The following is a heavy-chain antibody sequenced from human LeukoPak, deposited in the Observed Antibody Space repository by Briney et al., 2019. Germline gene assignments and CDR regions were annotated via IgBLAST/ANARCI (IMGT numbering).Heavy chain of an antibody. Sequence: SETLSLTCTVSGGSISSYYWSWIRQPPGKGLEWIGYIYYSGSTNYNPSLKSRVTISVDTSKNQFSLKLSSVTAADTAVYYCGRGGSGDLLHPNWFAPWGRGTLATVS. V-gene: IGHV4-59*01. D-gene: IGHD3-10*01. CDR2: IYYSGST. CDR3: GRGGSGDLLHPNWFAP. J-gene: IGHJ5*02. CDR1: GGSISSYY.